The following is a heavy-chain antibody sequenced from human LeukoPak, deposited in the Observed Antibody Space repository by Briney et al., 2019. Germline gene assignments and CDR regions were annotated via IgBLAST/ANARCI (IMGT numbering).Heavy chain of an antibody. Sequence: GASVKVSCKASGYTFTGYYMHWVRQAPGQGLEWMGWINPNSGGTNYAQKFQGRVTMTRDTSIKTAYMELSRLRSEDTGVYYCARDYCSSTSCYYYYMDVWGKGTTVTVSS. CDR2: INPNSGGT. D-gene: IGHD2-2*01. V-gene: IGHV1-2*02. CDR3: ARDYCSSTSCYYYYMDV. CDR1: GYTFTGYY. J-gene: IGHJ6*03.